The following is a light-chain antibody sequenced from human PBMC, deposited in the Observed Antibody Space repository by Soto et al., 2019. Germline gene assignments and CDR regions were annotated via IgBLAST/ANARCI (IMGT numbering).Light chain of an antibody. CDR2: DAS. CDR1: QNINTY. V-gene: IGKV1-5*01. J-gene: IGKJ2*01. CDR3: QQYNSSPET. Sequence: DIQMTQSPYSLSAAVGDRFTIACRASQNINTYLNWYQQKPGKAPKLLIYDASSLESGVPSRFSGSGSGTEFTLTISSLQPDDFATYYCQQYNSSPETFGQGTKLEIK.